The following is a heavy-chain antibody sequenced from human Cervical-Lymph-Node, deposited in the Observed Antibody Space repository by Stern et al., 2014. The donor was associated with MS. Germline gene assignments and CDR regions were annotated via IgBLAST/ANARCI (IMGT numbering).Heavy chain of an antibody. Sequence: VHLVESGGGLVKPGGSLRISCAASGFTFSDYYMSWIRQAPGKGLEWISYISTSGNTIYYADSVKGRFTISRDNAKDTLYLQMNSLSPEDTAVYYCARESGSYPTWFDTWGQGTLVTVFS. CDR2: ISTSGNTI. V-gene: IGHV3-11*01. D-gene: IGHD3-10*01. CDR3: ARESGSYPTWFDT. CDR1: GFTFSDYY. J-gene: IGHJ5*02.